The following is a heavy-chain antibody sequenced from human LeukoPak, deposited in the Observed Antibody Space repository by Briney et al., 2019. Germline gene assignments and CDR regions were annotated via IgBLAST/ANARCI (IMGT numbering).Heavy chain of an antibody. CDR3: ARAVGSFDWLPLFDY. Sequence: SETLSLTCTVSGYSIRSGFYWGWIRQSPGKGLGWIWNIYHSGITYYTPSLKSRVTIAVDTSKNHFYLKLSSVTAADTAVYYCARAVGSFDWLPLFDYWGQGTLVTVSS. CDR2: IYHSGIT. J-gene: IGHJ4*02. D-gene: IGHD3-9*01. V-gene: IGHV4-38-2*02. CDR1: GYSIRSGFY.